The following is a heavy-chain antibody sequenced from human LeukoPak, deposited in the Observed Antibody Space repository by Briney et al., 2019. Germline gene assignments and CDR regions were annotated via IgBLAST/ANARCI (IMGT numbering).Heavy chain of an antibody. CDR3: ARDTTHLYYYDSSGGAFDI. D-gene: IGHD3-22*01. Sequence: SETLSLTCAVYGGSFSGYYWSWIRQPPGKGLEWIGEINHSGSTNYNPSLKSRVTISVDTSKNQFSLKLSSVTAADTAVYYCARDTTHLYYYDSSGGAFDIWGQGTMVTVSS. J-gene: IGHJ3*02. CDR1: GGSFSGYY. CDR2: INHSGST. V-gene: IGHV4-34*01.